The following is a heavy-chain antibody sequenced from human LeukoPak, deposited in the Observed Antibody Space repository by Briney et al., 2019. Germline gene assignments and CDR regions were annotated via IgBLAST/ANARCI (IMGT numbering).Heavy chain of an antibody. D-gene: IGHD4-11*01. CDR1: GYTFTSYD. J-gene: IGHJ4*02. Sequence: ASVKVSCKAPGYTFTSYDINWVRQATGQGLEWMGWMNPNSGNTGYAQKFQGRVTMTRNTSISTAYMELSSLRSEDTAVYYCASSHDYSNYESGGYWGQGTLVTVSS. CDR3: ASSHDYSNYESGGY. V-gene: IGHV1-8*01. CDR2: MNPNSGNT.